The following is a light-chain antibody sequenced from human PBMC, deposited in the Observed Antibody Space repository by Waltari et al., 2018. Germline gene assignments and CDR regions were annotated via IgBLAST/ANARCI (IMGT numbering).Light chain of an antibody. CDR2: WAS. CDR1: QSVLYSSNNKNY. Sequence: DIVINQSTDSLAVSLGERATINCKSSQSVLYSSNNKNYLAWYQQKPGQPPKLLIYWASTRESGVPDRFSGSGSGTDFTLTISSLQAEDVAVYYCQQYYSTPWTFGQGTKVEIK. CDR3: QQYYSTPWT. V-gene: IGKV4-1*01. J-gene: IGKJ1*01.